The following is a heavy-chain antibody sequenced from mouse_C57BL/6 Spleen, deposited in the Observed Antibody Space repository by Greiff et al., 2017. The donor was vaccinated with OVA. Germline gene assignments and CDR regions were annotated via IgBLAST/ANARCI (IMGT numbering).Heavy chain of an antibody. CDR2: ISYSGST. Sequence: LKQSGPGMVKPSQSLSLTCTVTGYSITSGYDWHWIRHFPGNKLEWMGYISYSGSTNYNPSLKSRISITHDTSKNHFFLKLNSVTTEDTATYYCARGSYSNYFDYWGQGTTLTVSS. D-gene: IGHD2-5*01. CDR1: GYSITSGYD. CDR3: ARGSYSNYFDY. J-gene: IGHJ2*01. V-gene: IGHV3-1*01.